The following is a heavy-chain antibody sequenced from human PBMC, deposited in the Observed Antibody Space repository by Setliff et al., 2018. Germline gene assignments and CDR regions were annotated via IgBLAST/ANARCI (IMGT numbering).Heavy chain of an antibody. CDR1: GGSISSSSYY. J-gene: IGHJ6*02. V-gene: IGHV4-39*07. CDR3: ARSAGYSSSWYNYYYGMDV. CDR2: IYHSGST. D-gene: IGHD6-13*01. Sequence: SETLSLTCTVSGGSISSSSYYWGWIRQPPGKGLEWIGSIYHSGSTYYNPSPKSRVTISVDTSKNQFSLKLSSVTAADTAVYYCARSAGYSSSWYNYYYGMDVWGQGTTVTVSS.